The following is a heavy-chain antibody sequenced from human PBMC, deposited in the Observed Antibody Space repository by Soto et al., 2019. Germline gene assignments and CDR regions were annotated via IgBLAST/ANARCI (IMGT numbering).Heavy chain of an antibody. D-gene: IGHD2-2*01. CDR3: ARAPSYCSSISCYGYYYGMDV. CDR1: GGSVSSGSYY. CDR2: IYYSGST. J-gene: IGHJ6*02. V-gene: IGHV4-61*01. Sequence: QVQLQESGPGLVKPSETLSLTCTVSGGSVSSGSYYWSWIRQPPGKGLEWIGYIYYSGSTNYNPSLKSRVTISVDTSKNQFSLKLSSVTAADTAVYYCARAPSYCSSISCYGYYYGMDVWGQGTTVTVSS.